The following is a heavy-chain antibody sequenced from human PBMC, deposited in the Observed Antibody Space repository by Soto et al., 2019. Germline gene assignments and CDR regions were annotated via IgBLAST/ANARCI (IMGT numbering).Heavy chain of an antibody. CDR1: GFTFCRYA. CDR3: ASVPHYYDSSGYYYAAFDI. D-gene: IGHD3-22*01. Sequence: PGRSLTLSCAASGFTFCRYAVSWVSQAPGKGLEWVSSISSSSSYIYYADSVKGRFSISRDNAKNSLYLQMNSLRAEDTAVYYCASVPHYYDSSGYYYAAFDIWGQGTMVTVSS. J-gene: IGHJ3*02. CDR2: ISSSSSYI. V-gene: IGHV3-21*01.